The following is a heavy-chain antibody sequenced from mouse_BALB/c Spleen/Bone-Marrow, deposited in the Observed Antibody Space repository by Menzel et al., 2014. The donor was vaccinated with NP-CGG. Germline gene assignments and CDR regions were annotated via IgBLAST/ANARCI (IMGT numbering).Heavy chain of an antibody. CDR2: ISDGGSYT. CDR1: GFTFSDYY. Sequence: DVKLVESGGGLVKPGGSLKLSCAASGFTFSDYYMYWVRQTPEKGLEWVATISDGGSYTYYPDSVKGRFTISRDNAKNSLSLQMTSLKSGDTAMYYCARDSYYYGSSYWYFDVWGAGTTVTVSS. V-gene: IGHV5-4*02. J-gene: IGHJ1*01. CDR3: ARDSYYYGSSYWYFDV. D-gene: IGHD1-1*01.